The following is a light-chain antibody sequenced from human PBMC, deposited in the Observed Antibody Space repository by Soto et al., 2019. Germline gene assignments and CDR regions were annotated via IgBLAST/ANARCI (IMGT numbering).Light chain of an antibody. CDR2: GAS. CDR3: KQYNNWRVT. Sequence: EIVMTQSPGTLSVCRGERPAPPCTASQSLGSNLAWYQQKPGQAPRLLIYGASTRATGIPARFSGSGSGTEFTLTISSLQSEDFAVYYCKQYNNWRVTFGKGTKVDIK. V-gene: IGKV3-15*01. CDR1: QSLGSN. J-gene: IGKJ1*01.